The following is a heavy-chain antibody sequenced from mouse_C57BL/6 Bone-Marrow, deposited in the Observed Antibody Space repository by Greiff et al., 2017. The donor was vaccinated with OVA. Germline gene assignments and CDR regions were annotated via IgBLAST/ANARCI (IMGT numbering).Heavy chain of an antibody. CDR1: GYTFTDYE. CDR2: IDPETGGT. D-gene: IGHD1-1*02. CDR3: TRGELSLRYFDV. Sequence: QVQLKESGAELVRPGASVTLSCKASGYTFTDYEMHWVKQTPVHGLEWIGAIDPETGGTAYNQKFKGKAILTADKSSSTAYMELRSLTSEDSAVYYCTRGELSLRYFDVWGTGTTVTVSS. J-gene: IGHJ1*03. V-gene: IGHV1-15*01.